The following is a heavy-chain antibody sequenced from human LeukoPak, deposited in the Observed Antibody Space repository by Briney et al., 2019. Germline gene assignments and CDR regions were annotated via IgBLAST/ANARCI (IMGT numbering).Heavy chain of an antibody. J-gene: IGHJ4*02. CDR3: ARVGVFSSSWLLY. D-gene: IGHD6-13*01. V-gene: IGHV3-48*03. CDR2: ISRGAISI. CDR1: GFTFSSYE. Sequence: GGSLRLSCAASGFTFSSYEMNWVRQAPGKGLEWVSSISRGAISIYYADSVKGRFTISRDNAKNSMYLQMDSLRAEDTAVYYCARVGVFSSSWLLYWGQGTLVTVSS.